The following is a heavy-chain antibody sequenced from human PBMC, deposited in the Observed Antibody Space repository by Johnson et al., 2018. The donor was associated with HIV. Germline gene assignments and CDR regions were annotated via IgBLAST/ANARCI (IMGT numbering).Heavy chain of an antibody. CDR3: ARGPTRFAAFDI. D-gene: IGHD3-10*01. CDR1: GFTLSDYY. V-gene: IGHV3-11*01. CDR2: ISSSGSLT. J-gene: IGHJ3*02. Sequence: QVQLMESGGGVVQPGRSLRLSCAASGFTLSDYYMSWIRQAPGKGLEWLSYISSSGSLTYYADSVEGRFTISRDSAKNSLYLQMNSLRAEDTAVYYCARGPTRFAAFDIWGQGTIVTVSS.